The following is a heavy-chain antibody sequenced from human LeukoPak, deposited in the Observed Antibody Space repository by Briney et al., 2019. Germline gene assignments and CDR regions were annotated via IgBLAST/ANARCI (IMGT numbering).Heavy chain of an antibody. D-gene: IGHD1-1*01. CDR2: INHSGST. J-gene: IGHJ6*03. V-gene: IGHV4-34*01. Sequence: SETLSLTCAVYGGSFSGYYWSWIRQPPGKGLEWIGEINHSGSTNYNPSLKSRVTISVDTSKNQFSLKLSSVTAADTAAYYCARGLNWNDYYYYMDVWGKGTTVTVSS. CDR1: GGSFSGYY. CDR3: ARGLNWNDYYYYMDV.